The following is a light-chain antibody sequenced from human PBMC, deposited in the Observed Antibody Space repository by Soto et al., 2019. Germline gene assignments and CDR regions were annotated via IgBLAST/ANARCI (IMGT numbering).Light chain of an antibody. V-gene: IGLV2-23*01. CDR3: CSYAGDKTYV. CDR2: EAS. CDR1: GSDVRTYNL. Sequence: QSVLTQPASVSGSPGQSITISCTVTGSDVRTYNLVSWYQQHPGKVPKLIIYEASKRPSGVSNRFSGSQPGNTASLTVSGLQAEDEAAYYCCSYAGDKTYVFRSGTKVTVL. J-gene: IGLJ1*01.